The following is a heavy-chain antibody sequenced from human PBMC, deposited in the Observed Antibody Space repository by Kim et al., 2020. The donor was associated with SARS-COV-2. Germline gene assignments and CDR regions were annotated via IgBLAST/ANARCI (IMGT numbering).Heavy chain of an antibody. V-gene: IGHV3-23*01. D-gene: IGHD3-9*01. CDR3: AKDDFDNGLNWFDP. J-gene: IGHJ5*02. Sequence: ADSVKGRFTISRDNSKNTLYLQMNSLRAEDTAVYYCAKDDFDNGLNWFDPWGQGTLVTVSS.